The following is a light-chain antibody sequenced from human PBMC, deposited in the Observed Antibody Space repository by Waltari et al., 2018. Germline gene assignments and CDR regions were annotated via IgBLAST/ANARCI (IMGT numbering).Light chain of an antibody. CDR3: QQYGSPWT. CDR2: GAS. CDR1: QSVSSSY. J-gene: IGKJ1*01. V-gene: IGKV3-20*01. Sequence: EIVLTQSPGTLSLSPGERATLSCRASQSVSSSYLAWYQQKPGQAPRLLIYGASSRATGIPDRFSGSGSGTDFTLTISRLEPEDFAVYYWQQYGSPWTFGQGTKVEIK.